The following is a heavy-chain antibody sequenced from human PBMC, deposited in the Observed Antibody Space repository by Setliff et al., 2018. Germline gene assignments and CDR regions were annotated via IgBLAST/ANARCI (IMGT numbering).Heavy chain of an antibody. D-gene: IGHD1-26*01. CDR1: GGSISSSSYY. V-gene: IGHV4-39*07. J-gene: IGHJ3*02. CDR2: IHYSGST. CDR3: ARGGDSGSYFLANHDAFDI. Sequence: SDTLSLTCTVSGGSISSSSYYWGWIRQPPGKGLEWIGSIHYSGSTYYNPSLKSRVTISIDTSKNQFSLKLSSVTAADTAVYYCARGGDSGSYFLANHDAFDIWGQGTMVT.